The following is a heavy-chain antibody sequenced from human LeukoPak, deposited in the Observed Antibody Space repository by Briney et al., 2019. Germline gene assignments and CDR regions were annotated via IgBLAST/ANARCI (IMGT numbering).Heavy chain of an antibody. Sequence: PGGSLRPSCAASGFTFSRYSMNWVRQAPGKGPEWVSYITSSSSTIYYADSVKGRFTISRDNAKNSLYLQMNSLRAEDTAVYYCASRYYDSSGYLSDYWGQGTLVTVSS. CDR2: ITSSSSTI. V-gene: IGHV3-48*01. D-gene: IGHD3-22*01. CDR1: GFTFSRYS. J-gene: IGHJ4*02. CDR3: ASRYYDSSGYLSDY.